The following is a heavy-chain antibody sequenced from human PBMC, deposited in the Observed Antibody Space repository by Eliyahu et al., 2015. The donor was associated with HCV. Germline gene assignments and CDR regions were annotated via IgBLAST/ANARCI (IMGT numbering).Heavy chain of an antibody. Sequence: QVQLQESGPGLVKPSETLSLTCTVSDDSISSYYWSWIRQPPGKGLEWIGYVFYSGSTNYNPSLRSRVTILLDTSKNQFSLKMKSVTAADTAVYYCARGFGSSWYYFDSWGQGTLVTVSS. D-gene: IGHD6-13*01. V-gene: IGHV4-59*01. CDR3: ARGFGSSWYYFDS. J-gene: IGHJ4*02. CDR1: DDSISSYY. CDR2: VFYSGST.